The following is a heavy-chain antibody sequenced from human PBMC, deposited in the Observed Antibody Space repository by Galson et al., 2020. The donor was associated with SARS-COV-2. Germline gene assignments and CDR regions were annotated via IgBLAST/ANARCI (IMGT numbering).Heavy chain of an antibody. Sequence: SETLSLTCAVSGTSISSGSYSWNWIRQPPGKGLEWIGYISHSGGTYYNPSLKSRVTISGDRSKNQFSLRLSSVTAADTAVYYCARLHYGEYAPEAFDIWGPWTSVTVAS. CDR1: GTSISSGSYS. CDR2: ISHSGGT. V-gene: IGHV4-30-2*01. CDR3: ARLHYGEYAPEAFDI. J-gene: IGHJ3*02. D-gene: IGHD4-17*01.